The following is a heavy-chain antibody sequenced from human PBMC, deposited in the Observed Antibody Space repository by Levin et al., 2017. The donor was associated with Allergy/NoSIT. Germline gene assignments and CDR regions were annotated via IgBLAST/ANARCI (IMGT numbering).Heavy chain of an antibody. CDR1: GYTFTGYY. CDR3: ARVSPDSSGYPTLFDY. J-gene: IGHJ4*02. Sequence: GESLKISCKASGYTFTGYYMHWVRQAPGQGLEWMGRINPNSGGTNYAQKFQGRVTMTRDTSTSTAYMELSRLRSDDTAVYYCARVSPDSSGYPTLFDYWGQGTLVTVSS. V-gene: IGHV1-2*06. CDR2: INPNSGGT. D-gene: IGHD3-22*01.